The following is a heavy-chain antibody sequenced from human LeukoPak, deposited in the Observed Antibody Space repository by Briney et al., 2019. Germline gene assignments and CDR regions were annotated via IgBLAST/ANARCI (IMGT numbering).Heavy chain of an antibody. V-gene: IGHV1-69*04. D-gene: IGHD3-10*01. CDR1: GGTFSSYA. CDR2: IIPILGIA. J-gene: IGHJ6*02. Sequence: SVKVTCKASGGTFSSYAISWVRQAPGQGLEWMGRIIPILGIANYAQKFQGRVTITADKSTSTAYMELSSLRSEDTAVYYCQQASAPFYGSGSYLGYYGMDVWGQGTTVTVSS. CDR3: QQASAPFYGSGSYLGYYGMDV.